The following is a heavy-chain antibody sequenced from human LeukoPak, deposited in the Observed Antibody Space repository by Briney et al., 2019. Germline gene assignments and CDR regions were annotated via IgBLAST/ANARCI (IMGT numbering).Heavy chain of an antibody. CDR1: GYSFTSYW. J-gene: IGHJ5*02. D-gene: IGHD3-22*01. V-gene: IGHV5-51*01. CDR2: IYPGDSDT. Sequence: KGGESLKISCKGSGYSFTSYWIGWVRQMPGKGLEWMGIIYPGDSDTRYSPSFQGQVTISADKSISTAYLQWSSLKASDTAMYYCARQAHTYYYDSIGDNWFDPWGQGTLVTVSS. CDR3: ARQAHTYYYDSIGDNWFDP.